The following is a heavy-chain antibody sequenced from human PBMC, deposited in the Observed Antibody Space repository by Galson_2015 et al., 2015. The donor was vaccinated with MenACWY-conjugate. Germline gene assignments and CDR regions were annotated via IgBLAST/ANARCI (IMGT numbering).Heavy chain of an antibody. Sequence: SLRLSCAASGFTFSSYTMHWVRQAPAKGLEWVAIISYDGNNKYYADSVKGRFTISRDNAKNSLYLQMNSLRDEDTAVYYCARVGTAVFPSSYEPHFDYWGQGTLVTVSS. V-gene: IGHV3-30*04. J-gene: IGHJ4*02. CDR3: ARVGTAVFPSSYEPHFDY. CDR2: ISYDGNNK. D-gene: IGHD3-10*01. CDR1: GFTFSSYT.